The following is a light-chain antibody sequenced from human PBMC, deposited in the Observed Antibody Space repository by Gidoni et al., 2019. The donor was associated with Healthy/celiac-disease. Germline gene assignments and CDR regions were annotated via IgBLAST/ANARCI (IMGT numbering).Light chain of an antibody. CDR3: QQYGSSRGIT. CDR1: QSVSSSY. Sequence: EIVLTQSPCTLPLSPGERATLSCRASQSVSSSYLAWYHQKPGQAPRLLIYGASSRATGIPDRFSGSGSGTDFNLTISRLEPEGFAVYYCQQYGSSRGITFGQGTRLEIK. CDR2: GAS. J-gene: IGKJ5*01. V-gene: IGKV3-20*01.